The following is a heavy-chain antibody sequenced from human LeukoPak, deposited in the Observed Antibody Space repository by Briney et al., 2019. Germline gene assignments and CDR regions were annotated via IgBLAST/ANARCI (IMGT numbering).Heavy chain of an antibody. CDR3: ARENHMVRGALDY. CDR2: ISGSGGST. D-gene: IGHD3-10*01. J-gene: IGHJ4*02. Sequence: GGSLRLSCAASGFTFSSYWMSWVRQAPGKGLEWVSAISGSGGSTYYADSVKGRFTISRDNSKNTLYLQMNSLRAEDTAVYYCARENHMVRGALDYWGQGTLVTVSS. V-gene: IGHV3-23*01. CDR1: GFTFSSYW.